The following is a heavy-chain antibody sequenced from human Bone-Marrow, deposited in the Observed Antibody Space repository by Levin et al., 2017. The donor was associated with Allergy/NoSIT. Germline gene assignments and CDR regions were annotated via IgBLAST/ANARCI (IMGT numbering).Heavy chain of an antibody. CDR1: GFTFSTYG. Sequence: GESLKISCAASGFTFSTYGINWVRQAPGKGLEWVSSISSYSSYIYYADSVKGRFTISRDNAENSLYLQMNSLRAEDTAVYYCAREKDSGYGKGDGLDVWGQGTTVTVSS. CDR2: ISSYSSYI. CDR3: AREKDSGYGKGDGLDV. V-gene: IGHV3-21*01. D-gene: IGHD5-12*01. J-gene: IGHJ6*02.